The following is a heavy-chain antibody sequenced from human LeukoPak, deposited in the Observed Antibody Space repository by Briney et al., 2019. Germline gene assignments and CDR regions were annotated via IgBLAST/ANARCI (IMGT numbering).Heavy chain of an antibody. CDR1: GFTLSDYG. CDR2: IRYDGVNK. D-gene: IGHD6-19*01. J-gene: IGHJ4*02. V-gene: IGHV3-30*02. CDR3: TKGDSGWHFDY. Sequence: PGGSLRLSCAASGFTLSDYGMHWVRQAPGKGLEWVTFIRYDGVNKFYADSVKGRFTVSRDNSKNTLYLQINSLRPEDTALYYCTKGDSGWHFDYWGQGTLVTVSS.